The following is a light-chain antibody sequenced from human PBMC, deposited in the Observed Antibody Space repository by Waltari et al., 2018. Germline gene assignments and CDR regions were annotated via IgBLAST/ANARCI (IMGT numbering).Light chain of an antibody. CDR3: QQRISWLGWT. CDR1: QSVSTY. CDR2: GAS. V-gene: IGKV3-11*01. J-gene: IGKJ1*01. Sequence: EIVLTQSPATLPLSPGERATLPCRPSQSVSTYLAWYQKKPGQVPRRLIYGASNRATGSPARCSGSGSGTDFTLTISSLEPEDFAVYYCQQRISWLGWTFGQGTKVEIK.